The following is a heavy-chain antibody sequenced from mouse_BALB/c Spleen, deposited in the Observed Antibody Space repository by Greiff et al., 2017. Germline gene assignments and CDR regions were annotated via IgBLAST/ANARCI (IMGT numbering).Heavy chain of an antibody. J-gene: IGHJ3*01. CDR1: GFTFSSYG. CDR2: ISSGGSYT. Sequence: EVQVVESGGDLVKPGGSLKLSCAASGFTFSSYGMSWVRQTPDTRLEWVATISSGGSYTYYPDSVKGRFTISRDNAKNTLYLQMGSLESEDTAMYYCARIYPAFAAWGRGTLVTVSA. V-gene: IGHV5-6*01. CDR3: ARIYPAFAA.